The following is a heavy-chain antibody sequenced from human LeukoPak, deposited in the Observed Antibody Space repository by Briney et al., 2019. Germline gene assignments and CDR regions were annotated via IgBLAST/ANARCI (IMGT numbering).Heavy chain of an antibody. CDR1: GFTFSTYA. V-gene: IGHV3-30*10. CDR3: ARDGTHSGSASFDY. CDR2: ISYDGSNK. D-gene: IGHD1-26*01. Sequence: GGSLRLSCAASGFTFSTYAMHWVRQAPGKGLEWVAVISYDGSNKYYTDSVKGRFTISRDNSKNTLYLQKNSLRADDTAVYYCARDGTHSGSASFDYWGQGTLVTVSS. J-gene: IGHJ4*02.